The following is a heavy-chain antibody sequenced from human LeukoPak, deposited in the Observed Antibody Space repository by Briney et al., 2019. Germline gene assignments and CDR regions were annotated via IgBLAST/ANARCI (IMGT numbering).Heavy chain of an antibody. CDR1: GFTFSDYE. CDR3: ARDFYGSGSRFFDY. V-gene: IGHV3-48*03. J-gene: IGHJ4*02. D-gene: IGHD3-10*01. Sequence: SGGSLRLSCAASGFTFSDYEMNWVRQAPGKGLEWVSYTSRSGTTMFYADSVKGRFSVSRDNDKNSLYLQMNSLRAEDTAVYYCARDFYGSGSRFFDYWGQGTLVSVSS. CDR2: TSRSGTTM.